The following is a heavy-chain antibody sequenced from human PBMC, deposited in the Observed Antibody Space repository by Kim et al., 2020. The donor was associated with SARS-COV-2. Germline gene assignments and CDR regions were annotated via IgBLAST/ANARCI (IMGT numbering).Heavy chain of an antibody. D-gene: IGHD2-21*01. J-gene: IGHJ6*03. Sequence: GGSLRLSCAVSGFTFSSFTFNWVRQAPGRGLEWVSSISSTSANIKYADSVKGRFTISRDNAENSLSLQMDNLKAEDTALYYCVRGRGESLYQYMDVWGKGTTVTVSS. CDR1: GFTFSSFT. V-gene: IGHV3-21*01. CDR2: ISSTSANI. CDR3: VRGRGESLYQYMDV.